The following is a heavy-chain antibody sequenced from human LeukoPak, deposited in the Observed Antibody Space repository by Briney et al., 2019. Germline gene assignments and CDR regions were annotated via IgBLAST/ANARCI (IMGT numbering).Heavy chain of an antibody. Sequence: PGGSLRLSCAASGFTFSIYTMNWVRQAPGKGLEWVSIINYNGDNKNYADSVQGRFTISRDNSKNTVYLQMNSLRAEDTAIYYCAKDGHCPGALCPTQIAVAGYNDNWGQGTLVTVSS. CDR3: AKDGHCPGALCPTQIAVAGYNDN. V-gene: IGHV3-23*01. CDR2: INYNGDNK. J-gene: IGHJ4*02. CDR1: GFTFSIYT. D-gene: IGHD6-19*01.